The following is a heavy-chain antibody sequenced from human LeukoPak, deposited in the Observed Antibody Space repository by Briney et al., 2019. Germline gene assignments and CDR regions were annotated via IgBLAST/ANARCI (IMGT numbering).Heavy chain of an antibody. CDR3: ARSPYIVVVPAATQTFDY. V-gene: IGHV1-2*02. D-gene: IGHD2-2*01. J-gene: IGHJ4*02. CDR1: GYTFTGYY. Sequence: ASVKVSCKASGYTFTGYYMHWVRQAPGQGLEWMGWINPNSGGTNYAQKFQGRVTMTRDTSISTAYMELSSLRSEDTAVYYCARSPYIVVVPAATQTFDYWGQGTLVTVSS. CDR2: INPNSGGT.